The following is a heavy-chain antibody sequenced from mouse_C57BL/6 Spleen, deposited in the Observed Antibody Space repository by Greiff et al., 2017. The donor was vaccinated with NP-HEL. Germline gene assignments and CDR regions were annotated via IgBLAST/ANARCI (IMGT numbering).Heavy chain of an antibody. CDR3: ARRWQVAGDYAMDY. Sequence: QVQLQQSGPELVKPGASVQISCKASGYAFSSSWMNWVKQRPGKGLEWIGRIYPGDGDTNYNGKFKGKATLTADKSSSTAYMQLSSLTSEDSAVYFCARRWQVAGDYAMDYWGQGTSVTVSS. CDR1: GYAFSSSW. J-gene: IGHJ4*01. CDR2: IYPGDGDT. D-gene: IGHD1-1*01. V-gene: IGHV1-82*01.